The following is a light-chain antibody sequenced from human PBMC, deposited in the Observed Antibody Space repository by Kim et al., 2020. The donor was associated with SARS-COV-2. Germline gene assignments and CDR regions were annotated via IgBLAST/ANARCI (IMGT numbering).Light chain of an antibody. V-gene: IGLV3-1*01. CDR1: KLGDKY. CDR3: QAWDSSTDVV. CDR2: QDT. J-gene: IGLJ2*01. Sequence: VSPGQTASITCSGDKLGDKYAAWYQQKPGQSPVLVIYQDTNRPSGIPERFSGSNSGNTATLTISGTQAMDEADYYCQAWDSSTDVVFGGGTQLTVL.